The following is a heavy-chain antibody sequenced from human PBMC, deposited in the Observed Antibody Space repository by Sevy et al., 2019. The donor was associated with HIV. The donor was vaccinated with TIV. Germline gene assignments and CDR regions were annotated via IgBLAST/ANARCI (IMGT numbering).Heavy chain of an antibody. Sequence: ASVKVSCKVSGYTLTALSMHWVRQTAGKGLEWMGSFDPEDGERIYAQKFQVRVAMTEDTSTDTAYMELSSLRSEDTAVYYCATTNDYYESSGDPFDYWGQGTLVTVSS. V-gene: IGHV1-24*01. CDR3: ATTNDYYESSGDPFDY. D-gene: IGHD3-22*01. CDR2: FDPEDGER. J-gene: IGHJ4*02. CDR1: GYTLTALS.